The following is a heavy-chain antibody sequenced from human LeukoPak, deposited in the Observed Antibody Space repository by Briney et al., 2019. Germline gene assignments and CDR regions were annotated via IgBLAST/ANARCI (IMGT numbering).Heavy chain of an antibody. Sequence: GGSLRLSCAASGFTFSSYSMNWVRQAPGKGLEWVSSISSSSSYIYYADSVQGRFTISRDNAKNSLYLQMNSLRAEDTAAYYCAREAPHLYSSSWYRPNYFDYWGQGTLVTVSS. CDR1: GFTFSSYS. D-gene: IGHD6-13*01. J-gene: IGHJ4*02. V-gene: IGHV3-21*01. CDR3: AREAPHLYSSSWYRPNYFDY. CDR2: ISSSSSYI.